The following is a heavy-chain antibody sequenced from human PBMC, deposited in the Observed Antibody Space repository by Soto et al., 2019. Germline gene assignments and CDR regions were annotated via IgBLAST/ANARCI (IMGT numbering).Heavy chain of an antibody. V-gene: IGHV1-3*01. CDR2: INAGNGNT. CDR3: ARGPLGDGYNLDY. CDR1: GYTFTSYA. Sequence: QVQLVQSGAEVKKPGASVKVSCKASGYTFTSYAMHWVRQAPGQRLEWMGWINAGNGNTKYSQKFQGRVTITRDTSASTAYMERSSLRSEDTAVYYCARGPLGDGYNLDYWGQGTLVTVSS. D-gene: IGHD5-12*01. J-gene: IGHJ4*02.